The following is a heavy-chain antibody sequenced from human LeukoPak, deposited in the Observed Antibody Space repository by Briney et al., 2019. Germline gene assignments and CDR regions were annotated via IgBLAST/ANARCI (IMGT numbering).Heavy chain of an antibody. CDR1: GGSIHSYY. CDR3: AREMWSAAATTYDWFDP. J-gene: IGHJ5*02. V-gene: IGHV4-59*12. Sequence: PSETLSLTCTVSGGSIHSYYWSWIRQPPGKGLEWIGYIYYSGSTNYNPSLKSRVTISVDTSKNQISLKLSSVTAADTAVYYCAREMWSAAATTYDWFDPWGQGTLVTVSS. CDR2: IYYSGST. D-gene: IGHD6-13*01.